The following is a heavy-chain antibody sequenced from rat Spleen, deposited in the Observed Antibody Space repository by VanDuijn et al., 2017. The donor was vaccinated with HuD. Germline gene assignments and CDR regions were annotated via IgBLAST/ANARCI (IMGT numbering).Heavy chain of an antibody. CDR2: ISTGGGNT. D-gene: IGHD1-2*01. V-gene: IGHV5-25*01. CDR1: RFTFDNYY. Sequence: EVQLVESGGGLVQPGRSMKLSCAASRFTFDNYYMAWVRQAPTKGLEWVASISTGGGNTYYRDSVKGRFTISRDNAKSTLYLQMDSLRSEDTATYYCARQYYSSSPFAYWGQGTLVTVSS. CDR3: ARQYYSSSPFAY. J-gene: IGHJ3*01.